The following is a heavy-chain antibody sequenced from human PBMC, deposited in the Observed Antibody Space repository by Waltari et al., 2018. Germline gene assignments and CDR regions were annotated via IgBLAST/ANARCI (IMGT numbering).Heavy chain of an antibody. CDR3: AKVPGTSQLYYLDN. V-gene: IGHV3-30*18. J-gene: IGHJ4*02. D-gene: IGHD1-1*01. CDR2: ISYNGNEK. CDR1: GFTFSSYA. Sequence: QVQLVESEGGAVQPGRSLRLSCAATGFTFSSYAMHWVRQAPGKGLEWVAVISYNGNEKYYTDSVKGRFTISRDNSKNTLYLQMNSLRPEDTAVYYCAKVPGTSQLYYLDNWGQGTLVTVSS.